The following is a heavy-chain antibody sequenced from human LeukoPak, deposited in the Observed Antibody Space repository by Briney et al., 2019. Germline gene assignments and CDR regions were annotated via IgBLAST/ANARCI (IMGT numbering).Heavy chain of an antibody. CDR2: IWYEGSNK. V-gene: IGHV3-33*01. Sequence: GGSLRLSCAASGFTFSSYGMHGVRQARGKGREGVAVIWYEGSNKYYADSVKGRFTISRDNSKNTLYLQMNSLRAEDTAVYYCARDSFTGLWFGELLATIYGMDVWGQGTTVTVSS. J-gene: IGHJ6*02. D-gene: IGHD3-10*01. CDR1: GFTFSSYG. CDR3: ARDSFTGLWFGELLATIYGMDV.